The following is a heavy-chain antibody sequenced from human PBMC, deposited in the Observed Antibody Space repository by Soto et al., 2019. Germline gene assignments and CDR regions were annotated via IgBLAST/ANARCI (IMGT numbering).Heavy chain of an antibody. Sequence: QVQLVQSGAEVEKPGSSVKVSCTASGGNFSSYSISWVRQAPGQGLEWMGRIIPILGIANYAQKFQGRVTITADKSTRTAYMELSSSRAEDTAVYYCARAPTVMGESDYVDYWSQGILVTVSS. CDR3: ARAPTVMGESDYVDY. D-gene: IGHD5-18*01. CDR1: GGNFSSYS. V-gene: IGHV1-69*02. J-gene: IGHJ4*02. CDR2: IIPILGIA.